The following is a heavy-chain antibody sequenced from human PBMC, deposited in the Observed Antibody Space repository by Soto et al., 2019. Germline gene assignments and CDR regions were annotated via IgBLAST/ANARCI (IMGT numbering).Heavy chain of an antibody. D-gene: IGHD2-8*01. V-gene: IGHV4-59*01. Sequence: QVQLQESGPGLVKPSETLSLTCTVSGGSISSDYWSWIRQPPGKGLEWIGYIYYSGSTNYNPSLKSRVTISVDKSKNQFSLKLSSVTAADTAVYYCARDSGYCTNGVCYYFDYWGQGTLVTVSS. CDR1: GGSISSDY. J-gene: IGHJ4*02. CDR2: IYYSGST. CDR3: ARDSGYCTNGVCYYFDY.